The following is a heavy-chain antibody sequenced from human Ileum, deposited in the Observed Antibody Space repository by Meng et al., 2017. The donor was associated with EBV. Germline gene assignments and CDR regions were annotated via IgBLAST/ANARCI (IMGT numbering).Heavy chain of an antibody. Sequence: VQLQQSGPGLVKPSQTLSLTLSISGDSVSSYSAAWNWIRQSPSRGLEWLGRTYYGSKWNYDYAVSVKSRITINPDTSKNQFSLQLNSVTPEDTAVYYCARGWLAEGGLNSWGQGTLVTVSS. J-gene: IGHJ4*02. D-gene: IGHD6-19*01. V-gene: IGHV6-1*01. CDR1: GDSVSSYSAA. CDR3: ARGWLAEGGLNS. CDR2: TYYGSKWNY.